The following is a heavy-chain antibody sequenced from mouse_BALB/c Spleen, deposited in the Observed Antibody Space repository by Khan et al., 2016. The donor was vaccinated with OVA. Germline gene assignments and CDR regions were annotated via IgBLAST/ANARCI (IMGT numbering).Heavy chain of an antibody. Sequence: EVQLQESGPGLVKPSQSLSLTGTVTGYSITSDYAWNWIRQFPGNKLEWMGHISYSGNTKYNPSLKSRISVTRDTSKNQIFLQLNSVTAEDTATYYCARVYGGDFDYWGQGTTLTVSS. V-gene: IGHV3-2*02. D-gene: IGHD2-10*02. J-gene: IGHJ2*01. CDR1: GYSITSDYA. CDR2: ISYSGNT. CDR3: ARVYGGDFDY.